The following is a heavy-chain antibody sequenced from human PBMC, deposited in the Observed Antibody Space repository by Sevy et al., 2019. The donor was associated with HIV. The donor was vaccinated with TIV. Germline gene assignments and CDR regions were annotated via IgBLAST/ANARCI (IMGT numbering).Heavy chain of an antibody. CDR3: ARAPPVVVVPGAPSWFDP. D-gene: IGHD2-2*01. J-gene: IGHJ5*02. CDR2: INHSGST. V-gene: IGHV4-34*01. CDR1: GGSFSGYY. Sequence: SETLSLTCAVYGGSFSGYYWNWIRQSPGKELEWIGEINHSGSTHYNPSLKSRVTISVDTSKNQFSLRLNSVTAADTAVYYCARAPPVVVVPGAPSWFDPWGRGTLVTVSS.